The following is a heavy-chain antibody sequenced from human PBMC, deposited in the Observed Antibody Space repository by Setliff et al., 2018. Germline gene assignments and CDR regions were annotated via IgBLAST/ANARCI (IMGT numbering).Heavy chain of an antibody. V-gene: IGHV4-38-2*01. CDR1: GYSISSGYY. Sequence: SETLSLTCAVSGYSISSGYYWGWIRQPPGKGLEWIGNTYHSGSTYYNPSLKSRVTISVDTSKNQFSLKLTPVTAADTAVYYCARHGLQFLEWLSAFDYWGQGTLVTVSS. J-gene: IGHJ4*02. CDR2: TYHSGST. D-gene: IGHD3-3*01. CDR3: ARHGLQFLEWLSAFDY.